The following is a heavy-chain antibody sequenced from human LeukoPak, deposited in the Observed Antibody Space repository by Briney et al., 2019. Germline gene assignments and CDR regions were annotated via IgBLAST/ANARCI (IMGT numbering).Heavy chain of an antibody. Sequence: KPSETLSLTCTVSGGSISSYYWSWIRQPPGKGLEWIGYIYSSGSTNYNPSLKSRVTISVDTSKNQFSLKLSSVTAADTAVYYCASGGILWFGELYSYWGQGTLVTVSS. J-gene: IGHJ4*02. CDR2: IYSSGST. D-gene: IGHD3-10*01. CDR1: GGSISSYY. V-gene: IGHV4-59*08. CDR3: ASGGILWFGELYSY.